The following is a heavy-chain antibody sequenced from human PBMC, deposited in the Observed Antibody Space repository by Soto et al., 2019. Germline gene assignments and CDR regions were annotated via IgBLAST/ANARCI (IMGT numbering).Heavy chain of an antibody. D-gene: IGHD3-10*01. CDR2: INPNSGGT. CDR3: AREAYGSGSFGWFDP. CDR1: GYTFTGYY. Sequence: QVQLVQSGAEVKKPGASVKVSCKASGYTFTGYYMHWVRQAPGQGLEWMGWINPNSGGTNYAQKFQGRVTMTRDTSISTAYMELSRLRSDDTAVYYCAREAYGSGSFGWFDPWGQGTLVTVSS. J-gene: IGHJ5*02. V-gene: IGHV1-2*02.